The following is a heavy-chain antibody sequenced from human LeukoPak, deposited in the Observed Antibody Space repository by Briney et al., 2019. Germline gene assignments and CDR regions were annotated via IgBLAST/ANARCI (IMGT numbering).Heavy chain of an antibody. Sequence: PSETLSLTCTVSGGSISSYYWSWIRQPPGKGLEWIGYIYYSGSTNYNPSLKSGVSILVDTSKNEFSVKLSSVPGADTAVYYCARDMWDSSSWYVWNYWGQGTLVTVSS. CDR2: IYYSGST. CDR1: GGSISSYY. CDR3: ARDMWDSSSWYVWNY. D-gene: IGHD6-13*01. V-gene: IGHV4-59*01. J-gene: IGHJ4*02.